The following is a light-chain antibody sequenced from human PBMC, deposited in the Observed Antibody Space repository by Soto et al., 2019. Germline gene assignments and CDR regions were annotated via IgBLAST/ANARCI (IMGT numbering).Light chain of an antibody. J-gene: IGKJ3*01. Sequence: EIVFTQSPATLSLSPGERATLSCRASQSVSSYLAWYQQKPGQAPRLLIYDASSRATGIPARFSGSGSGTDFTLTISSLEPEDFAVYYCQQRSDTFGPGTKVDIK. V-gene: IGKV3-11*01. CDR2: DAS. CDR1: QSVSSY. CDR3: QQRSDT.